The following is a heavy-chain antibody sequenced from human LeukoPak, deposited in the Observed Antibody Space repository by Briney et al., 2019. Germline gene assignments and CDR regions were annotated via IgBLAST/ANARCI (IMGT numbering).Heavy chain of an antibody. CDR2: ISSSSSYI. J-gene: IGHJ4*02. V-gene: IGHV3-21*01. D-gene: IGHD6-13*01. CDR3: ARGKSIAAAGNDY. CDR1: GFTFSSYS. Sequence: GGSLRLSCAASGFTFSSYSMNWVRQAPGKGLEWVSSISSSSSYIYYADSVKGRFTIPRDNAKNSLYLQMNSLRAEDTAVYYCARGKSIAAAGNDYWGQGTLVTVSS.